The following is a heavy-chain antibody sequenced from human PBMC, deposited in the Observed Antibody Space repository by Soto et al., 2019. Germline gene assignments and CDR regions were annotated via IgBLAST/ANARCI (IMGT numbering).Heavy chain of an antibody. CDR3: AGSGDGPYDYYGMDV. CDR1: GYTFTSYG. Sequence: QVQLVQSGAEVKKPGASVKVSCKASGYTFTSYGISWVRQAPGQGLEWMGWISAYNGNTNYAQKLQGRVTMTTDTSXXTAYMELRSLRSDDTAVYYCAGSGDGPYDYYGMDVWGQGTTVTVSS. D-gene: IGHD2-15*01. CDR2: ISAYNGNT. J-gene: IGHJ6*02. V-gene: IGHV1-18*01.